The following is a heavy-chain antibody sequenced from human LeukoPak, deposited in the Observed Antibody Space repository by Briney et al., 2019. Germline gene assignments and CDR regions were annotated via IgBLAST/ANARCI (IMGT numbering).Heavy chain of an antibody. V-gene: IGHV1-18*01. D-gene: IGHD6-13*01. CDR3: ARTITAAGRYFFDY. CDR2: ISAYNGNT. Sequence: GASVKVSCNSSGYTFTSYGISWVRQAPGQGLEWMGWISAYNGNTNYAQKLQGRVTMTTDTSTSTAYMELRSLRSDDTAVYYCARTITAAGRYFFDYWGQGTLVTVSS. CDR1: GYTFTSYG. J-gene: IGHJ4*02.